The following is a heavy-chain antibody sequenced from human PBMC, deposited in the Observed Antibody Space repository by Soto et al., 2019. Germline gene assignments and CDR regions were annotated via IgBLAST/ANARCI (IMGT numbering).Heavy chain of an antibody. CDR1: GFSFFSYA. V-gene: IGHV3-23*01. D-gene: IGHD2-8*01. CDR2: ISGSGGHT. CDR3: AKIEMGWFAH. J-gene: IGHJ5*02. Sequence: GESLKISCTGSGFSFFSYAMSWVRQAPGKGLEWVSTISGSGGHTYYADSVKGRFVVSRDNDKNTVYLHMSSLTGEDTAVYFCAKIEMGWFAHWGQGTQVNVSS.